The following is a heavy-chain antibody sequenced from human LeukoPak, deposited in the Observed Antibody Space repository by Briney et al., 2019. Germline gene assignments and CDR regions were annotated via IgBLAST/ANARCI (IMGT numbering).Heavy chain of an antibody. CDR2: LSNSGGSGGST. Sequence: SGGSLTLSCAASGFTFSTNAFSWVRKAQGTGLELVSALSNSGGSGGSTYYADSVQGRFTIYRDSSKSTLYLQLSSLRAEDTAVYYCAKAMSTDHYDSRRFYWVDFDSWGQGTLVTVSS. CDR1: GFTFSTNA. J-gene: IGHJ4*02. V-gene: IGHV3-23*01. CDR3: AKAMSTDHYDSRRFYWVDFDS. D-gene: IGHD3-22*01.